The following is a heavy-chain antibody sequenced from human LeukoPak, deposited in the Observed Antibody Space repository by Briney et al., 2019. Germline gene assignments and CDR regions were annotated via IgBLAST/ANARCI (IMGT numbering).Heavy chain of an antibody. CDR1: GFTVSSNY. Sequence: GGSLRLSCAASGFTVSSNYMSWVRQAPGKGLEWVSAISGSGGSTYYADSVKGRFTISRDNSKNTLYLQMNSLRAEDTAVYYCAKEAGYYGSGSYPYWGQGTLVTVSS. CDR2: ISGSGGST. CDR3: AKEAGYYGSGSYPY. D-gene: IGHD3-10*01. V-gene: IGHV3-23*01. J-gene: IGHJ4*02.